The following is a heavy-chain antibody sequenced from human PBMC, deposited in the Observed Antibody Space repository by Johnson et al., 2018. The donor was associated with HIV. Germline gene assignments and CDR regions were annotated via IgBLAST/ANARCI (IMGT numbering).Heavy chain of an antibody. CDR3: ARGSYDGDAFDL. J-gene: IGHJ3*01. CDR2: IYSGGST. CDR1: GFTVSNNY. V-gene: IGHV3-66*01. D-gene: IGHD1-26*01. Sequence: VQLVESGGGVVQPGRSLRLSCAASGFTVSNNYMTWVRQAPGKGLEWVSLIYSGGSTYYADSVKGRFTISRDNSKNTLYLQLNSLRAGDSALYYCARGSYDGDAFDLWGQGTMVTVSS.